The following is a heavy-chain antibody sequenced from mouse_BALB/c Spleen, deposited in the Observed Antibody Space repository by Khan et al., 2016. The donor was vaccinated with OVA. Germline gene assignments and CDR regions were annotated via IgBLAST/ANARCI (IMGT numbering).Heavy chain of an antibody. V-gene: IGHV2-6*02. CDR1: GFSLTNYG. Sequence: QVQLKQSGPGLVAPSQSLSIICTVSGFSLTNYGVHWVRQPPGKGLEWLVVIWSDGSTNYNSVLKSRLSISKDNSKSQVFLKMNSLQTDDTAIYYCARWFDGYSSLYAMDYWGQGTSVTVSS. J-gene: IGHJ4*01. CDR2: IWSDGST. D-gene: IGHD2-3*01. CDR3: ARWFDGYSSLYAMDY.